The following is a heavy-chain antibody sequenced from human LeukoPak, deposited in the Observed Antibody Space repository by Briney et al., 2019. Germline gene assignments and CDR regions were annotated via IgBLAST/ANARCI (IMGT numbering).Heavy chain of an antibody. CDR1: GGSISSYY. V-gene: IGHV4-59*01. Sequence: SETLSLTCTVSGGSISSYYWSWIRQPPGKGLEWIGYIYYSGSTNYNPSLKSRVTISVDTSKNQFSLKLSSVTAADTAVYYCARDSISGWYYYGMDVWGQGTTVTVSS. CDR3: ARDSISGWYYYGMDV. D-gene: IGHD6-19*01. CDR2: IYYSGST. J-gene: IGHJ6*02.